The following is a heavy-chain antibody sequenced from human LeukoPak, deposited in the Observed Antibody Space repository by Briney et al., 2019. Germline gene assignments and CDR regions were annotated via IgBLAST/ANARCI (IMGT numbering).Heavy chain of an antibody. CDR3: AREKDTGSNHAKIRYDI. J-gene: IGHJ3*02. V-gene: IGHV4-59*12. D-gene: IGHD1-26*01. CDR2: VFGSGSS. Sequence: SQSLSLACTVSGASISEYYGGWVRQPPGEGLGWIGWVFGSGSSNYNPSLKSRLTISVDTSKNQFSLKLTSATAADTAVYYCAREKDTGSNHAKIRYDIWGQGTMVTVSS. CDR1: GASISEYY.